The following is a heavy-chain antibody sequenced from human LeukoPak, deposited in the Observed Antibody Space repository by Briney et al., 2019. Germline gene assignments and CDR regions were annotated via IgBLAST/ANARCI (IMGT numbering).Heavy chain of an antibody. V-gene: IGHV3-7*01. J-gene: IGHJ4*02. CDR3: ARYYAWFGELDYFDY. Sequence: GGSLRLSCAASGFTFSSYWMSWDRQAPGKGLEWVANIKQDGSEKYYVDSVKGRFTISRDNAKNSLYLQMNSLRAEDTAVYYCARYYAWFGELDYFDYWGQGTLVTVSS. CDR1: GFTFSSYW. CDR2: IKQDGSEK. D-gene: IGHD3-10*01.